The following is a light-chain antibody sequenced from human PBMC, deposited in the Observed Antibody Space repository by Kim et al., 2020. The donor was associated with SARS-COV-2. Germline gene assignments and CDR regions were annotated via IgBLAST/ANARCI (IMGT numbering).Light chain of an antibody. J-gene: IGLJ3*02. CDR2: EDN. V-gene: IGLV6-57*03. CDR3: QSYESNFWV. Sequence: NFMLTQPHSASESPGKTVTISCTRSSGSIASNYVQWYQQRPGSAPSPVIYEDNQRPSGVPDRFSGSIDSSSNSASLTISGLKTEDEADYYCQSYESNFWVFGRGTQLTVL. CDR1: SGSIASNY.